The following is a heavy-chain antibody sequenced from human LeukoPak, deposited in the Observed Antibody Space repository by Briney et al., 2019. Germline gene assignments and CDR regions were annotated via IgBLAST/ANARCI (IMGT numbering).Heavy chain of an antibody. CDR2: IYYSGST. V-gene: IGHV4-30-4*01. D-gene: IGHD5-12*01. CDR3: ARWTKLCRGYSGYDFAAHFDY. Sequence: PSETLSLTCTVSGGSISSGDYYWSWIRQPPGKGLEWIGYIYYSGSTYYNPSLKSRVTISVDTSKNQFSLKLSSVTAADTAVYYCARWTKLCRGYSGYDFAAHFDYWGQGTLVTVSS. CDR1: GGSISSGDYY. J-gene: IGHJ4*02.